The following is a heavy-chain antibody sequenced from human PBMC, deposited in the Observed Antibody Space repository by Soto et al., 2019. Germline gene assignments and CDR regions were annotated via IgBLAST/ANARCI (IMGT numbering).Heavy chain of an antibody. CDR2: IIPIFGTA. Sequence: QVQLVQSGAEVKKPGSSVKVSCKASGGTFSSYAISWVRQAPGQGLEWMGGIIPIFGTANYAQKFQGRVTITADESTSTAYMELSRLRSEDTAVYYCASQGYCSSTSCLRGFGMDVWGQGTTVTVSS. J-gene: IGHJ6*02. CDR3: ASQGYCSSTSCLRGFGMDV. V-gene: IGHV1-69*01. CDR1: GGTFSSYA. D-gene: IGHD2-2*01.